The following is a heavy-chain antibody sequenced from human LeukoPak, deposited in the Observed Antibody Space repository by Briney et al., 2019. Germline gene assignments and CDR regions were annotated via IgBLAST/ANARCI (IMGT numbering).Heavy chain of an antibody. CDR2: INQGGSES. CDR3: ARSTRPFAGAFDI. CDR1: GFTFSGHW. J-gene: IGHJ3*02. V-gene: IGHV3-7*04. Sequence: GGSLRLSCAASGFTFSGHWMSWVRQAPGKGLEWVANINQGGSESSFVDSVKGRFTISRDNAKNSLSLQMNSLRAEDTAVYYCARSTRPFAGAFDIWGQGTMVTVSS. D-gene: IGHD3-3*01.